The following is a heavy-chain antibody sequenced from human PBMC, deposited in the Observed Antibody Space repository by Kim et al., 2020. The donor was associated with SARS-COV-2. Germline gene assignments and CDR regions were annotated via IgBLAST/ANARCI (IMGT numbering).Heavy chain of an antibody. CDR2: MNSDGTVT. V-gene: IGHV3-74*01. CDR1: GFTFSNSW. D-gene: IGHD1-26*01. CDR3: TTGVGYS. Sequence: GGSLRLSCAASGFTFSNSWMHWVRQAPGKGLRGDTHMNSDGTVTTYADSVKGRFAISRDNAKNTLYLQMNSLTVDDTAVYYCTTGVGYSWGQRTLVTVSS. J-gene: IGHJ4*02.